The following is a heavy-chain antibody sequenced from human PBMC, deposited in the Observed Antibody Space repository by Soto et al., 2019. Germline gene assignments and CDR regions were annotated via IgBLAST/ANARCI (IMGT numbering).Heavy chain of an antibody. CDR3: AREPIVVGTTYIDY. Sequence: SETLSLTCTVSGGSISSYYWSWIRQPPGKGLEWIGYIYYSGSTNYNPSLKSRVTISVDTSKNQFSLKLSSVTAADTAVYYRAREPIVVGTTYIDYWGQGTLVTVSS. V-gene: IGHV4-59*01. J-gene: IGHJ4*02. CDR2: IYYSGST. CDR1: GGSISSYY. D-gene: IGHD2-2*01.